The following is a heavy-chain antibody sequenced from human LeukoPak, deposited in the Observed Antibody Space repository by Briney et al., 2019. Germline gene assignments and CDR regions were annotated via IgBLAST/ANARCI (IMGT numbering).Heavy chain of an antibody. D-gene: IGHD3-10*01. CDR2: ISGSGGST. V-gene: IGHV3-23*01. Sequence: GPSLRLSCAASGFTFSSYAMSWVRQAPGKGLGWASAISGSGGSTYYADSVKGRLTISRANSKNTLYLQMNSLRAEDTAVYYCAKGDVLLWFGELLYPLDYWGQGTLVSVSS. J-gene: IGHJ4*02. CDR1: GFTFSSYA. CDR3: AKGDVLLWFGELLYPLDY.